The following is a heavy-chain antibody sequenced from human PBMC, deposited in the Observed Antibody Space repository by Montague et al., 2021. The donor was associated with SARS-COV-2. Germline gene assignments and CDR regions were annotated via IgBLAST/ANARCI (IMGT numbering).Heavy chain of an antibody. CDR3: ARGQVTIFGVLIMLPAAGAVDV. V-gene: IGHV4-34*01. J-gene: IGHJ3*01. CDR2: INDRGST. D-gene: IGHD3-3*01. CDR1: GGSFSGYY. Sequence: SETLSLTCAVYGGSFSGYYWTWIRQPPGKGLEWVGEINDRGSTNYNPSFESRLTISIDTSKNQFSLGLKSVSAADTAVYYCARGQVTIFGVLIMLPAAGAVDVWGQGTTVTVSS.